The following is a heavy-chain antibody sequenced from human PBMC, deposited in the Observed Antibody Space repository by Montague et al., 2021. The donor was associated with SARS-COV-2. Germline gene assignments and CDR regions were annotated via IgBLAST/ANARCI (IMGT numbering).Heavy chain of an antibody. CDR1: GGSFNGYY. CDR2: INHSGSS. D-gene: IGHD3-3*01. V-gene: IGHV4-34*01. J-gene: IGHJ3*01. Sequence: SETLSLTCAVYGGSFNGYYWTWIRQPPGKGLEWIGEINHSGSSNYNPSLESRVTMSVDTSKNQFSPRLNSVSAADTAVYYCARAQVTIFGVLIMLPAAGAVDVWGQGTTVTVSS. CDR3: ARAQVTIFGVLIMLPAAGAVDV.